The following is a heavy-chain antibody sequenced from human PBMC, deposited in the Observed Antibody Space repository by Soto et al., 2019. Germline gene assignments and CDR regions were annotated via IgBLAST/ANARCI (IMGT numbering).Heavy chain of an antibody. V-gene: IGHV3-23*01. CDR2: ISGSGGST. CDR3: AKEQSYYDILTGYSRDYYMDV. J-gene: IGHJ6*03. D-gene: IGHD3-9*01. Sequence: GGSLRLSCAASGFTFSSYAMSWVRQAPGKGLEWVSAISGSGGSTYYADSVKGRFTISRDNSKNTLYLQMNSLRAEDTAVYYCAKEQSYYDILTGYSRDYYMDVWGKGTTVTVSS. CDR1: GFTFSSYA.